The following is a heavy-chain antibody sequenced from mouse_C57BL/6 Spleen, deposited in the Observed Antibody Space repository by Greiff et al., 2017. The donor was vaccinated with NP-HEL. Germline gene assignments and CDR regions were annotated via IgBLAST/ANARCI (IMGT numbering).Heavy chain of an antibody. CDR2: IYPRSGNT. D-gene: IGHD2-5*01. V-gene: IGHV1-81*01. CDR1: GYTFTSYG. Sequence: QVQLQQSGAELARPGASVKLSCKASGYTFTSYGISWVKQRTGQGLEWIGEIYPRSGNTYYNEKFKGKATLTADKSSSTAYMELRSLTSEDSAVYFCASSDRYSNYAGYYAMDYWGQGTSVTVSS. CDR3: ASSDRYSNYAGYYAMDY. J-gene: IGHJ4*01.